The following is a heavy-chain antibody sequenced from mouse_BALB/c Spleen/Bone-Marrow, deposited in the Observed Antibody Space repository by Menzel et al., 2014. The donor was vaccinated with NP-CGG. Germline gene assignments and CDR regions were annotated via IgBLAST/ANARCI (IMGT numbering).Heavy chain of an antibody. J-gene: IGHJ2*01. Sequence: EVKLMESGGDLVKPGGSLKLSCAASGFTFSSYGMSWVRQTPDKRLEWVATISSGGSYTYYPDSVKGRFTISRDNAKNTLYLQVSSLKSEDTAMYYCARIYYGNYVNYWGQGTTLTVSS. V-gene: IGHV5-6*01. CDR3: ARIYYGNYVNY. CDR1: GFTFSSYG. CDR2: ISSGGSYT. D-gene: IGHD2-1*01.